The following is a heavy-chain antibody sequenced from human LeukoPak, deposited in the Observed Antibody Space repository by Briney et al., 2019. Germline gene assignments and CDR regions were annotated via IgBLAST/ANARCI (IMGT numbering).Heavy chain of an antibody. J-gene: IGHJ5*02. CDR3: ARGKGPFDP. CDR1: GRSISSGSYY. V-gene: IGHV4-61*02. CDR2: IYASGISGIT. Sequence: SQTLSLTCTVSGRSISSGSYYWSWIRQPAGKGLEWIGRIYASGISGITNYNPSLKSRVTIALSTSKNQFSLKLSSVTAAATAVYYCARGKGPFDPWGQGTLVTVSS.